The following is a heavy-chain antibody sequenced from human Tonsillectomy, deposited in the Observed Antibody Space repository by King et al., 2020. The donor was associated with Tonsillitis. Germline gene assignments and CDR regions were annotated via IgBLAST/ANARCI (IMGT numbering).Heavy chain of an antibody. CDR3: AKVSPIEASGSYYNLYFYY. V-gene: IGHV3-23*03. D-gene: IGHD3-10*01. CDR1: GFTFSAYA. CDR2: IYSGVSST. J-gene: IGHJ4*02. Sequence: VQLVESGGGLVQPGGSLRLSCAASGFTFSAYAMSWVRQAPGKGLEWVSVIYSGVSSTYFIDSVKGRFTISRDNSKNTLYLQMNSLRAEDTAVYYCAKVSPIEASGSYYNLYFYYWGQGTLVTVSS.